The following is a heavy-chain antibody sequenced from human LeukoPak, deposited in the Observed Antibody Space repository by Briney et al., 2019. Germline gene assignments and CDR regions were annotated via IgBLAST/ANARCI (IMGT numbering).Heavy chain of an antibody. Sequence: PGGSLRLSCAASGFSFSNYWMTWVRQTPGKGLEWVANIKQDGSEKYYVDSVKGRFTISRDNAKNSLYLQMNSLRAEDTAVYYCARDGFGDPPYWGQGTLVTVSS. CDR3: ARDGFGDPPY. V-gene: IGHV3-7*04. CDR2: IKQDGSEK. CDR1: GFSFSNYW. J-gene: IGHJ4*02. D-gene: IGHD3-10*01.